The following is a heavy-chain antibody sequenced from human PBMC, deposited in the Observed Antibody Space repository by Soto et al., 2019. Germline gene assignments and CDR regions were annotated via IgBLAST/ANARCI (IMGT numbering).Heavy chain of an antibody. CDR2: IYYSGST. Sequence: QLQLQESGPGLVKPSETLSLTCTVSGGSISSSSYYWGWIRQPPGKGLGWIGSIYYSGSTYYNPSLKSRVTISVDTSKTQFSLKLSSVTAADTAVYYCARDYSDSYYMDVCGKGPTVTVSS. V-gene: IGHV4-39*01. CDR3: ARDYSDSYYMDV. CDR1: GGSISSSSYY. D-gene: IGHD4-4*01. J-gene: IGHJ6*03.